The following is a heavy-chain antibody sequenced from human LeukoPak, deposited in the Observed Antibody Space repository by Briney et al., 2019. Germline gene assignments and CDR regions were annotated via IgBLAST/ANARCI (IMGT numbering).Heavy chain of an antibody. CDR3: AREEVGATDAFDI. J-gene: IGHJ3*02. CDR2: IYTSVST. V-gene: IGHV4-4*07. CDR1: GGSISSYY. Sequence: PSETLSLTCTVSGGSISSYYWSWIRQPAGKGLEWIGRIYTSVSTNYNPSLKSRVTMSVDTSKSQFSLKLSSATAADTAVYYCAREEVGATDAFDIWGQGTMVTVSS. D-gene: IGHD1-26*01.